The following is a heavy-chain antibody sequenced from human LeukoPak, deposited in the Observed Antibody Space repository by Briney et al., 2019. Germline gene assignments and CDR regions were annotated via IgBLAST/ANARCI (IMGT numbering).Heavy chain of an antibody. D-gene: IGHD3-3*01. CDR3: ARDPDFWSGYYNFDY. V-gene: IGHV4-39*07. J-gene: IGHJ4*02. CDR1: GGSIRSYS. Sequence: PSETLSLTCTVSGGSIRSYSWGWIRQPPGKGLEWIGSISSYSGSTYYNPSLKSRVTISVDTSKNQFSLKLSSVTAADTAVYYCARDPDFWSGYYNFDYWGQGTLVTVSS. CDR2: ISSYSGST.